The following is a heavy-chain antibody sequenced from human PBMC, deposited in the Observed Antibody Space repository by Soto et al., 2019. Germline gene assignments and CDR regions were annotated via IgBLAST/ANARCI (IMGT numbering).Heavy chain of an antibody. Sequence: GTSVTVSCEASGYSYTSYGISWVRQAPGQGLEWMGWISAYNGNTNYAQKLQGRVTMTTDTSTSTAYMELRSLRSDDTAVYYCARVPGIRHWGQGTLVTVSS. V-gene: IGHV1-18*01. CDR3: ARVPGIRH. J-gene: IGHJ4*02. CDR1: GYSYTSYG. CDR2: ISAYNGNT.